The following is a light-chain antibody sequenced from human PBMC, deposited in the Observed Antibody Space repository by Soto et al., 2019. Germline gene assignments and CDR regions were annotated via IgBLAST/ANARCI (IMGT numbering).Light chain of an antibody. CDR2: ENS. J-gene: IGLJ1*01. CDR1: SHNIGSNE. CDR3: GTWDSSLIAL. V-gene: IGLV1-51*02. Sequence: QSVLKQRPSVAAAPGQKVTISRSGKSHNIGSNEQSRYQPLPGTATKLLIYENSQRPPGIPDRFSGSKSGTSATLGITGLQAGDEADYYCGTWDSSLIALFGTGTKVTVL.